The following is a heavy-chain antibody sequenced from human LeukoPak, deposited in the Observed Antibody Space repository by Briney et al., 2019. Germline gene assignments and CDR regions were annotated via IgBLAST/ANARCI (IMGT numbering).Heavy chain of an antibody. CDR1: GFTFSSYA. CDR3: ARDVVPPGLFWDY. V-gene: IGHV3-23*01. D-gene: IGHD2-2*01. Sequence: GGSLRLSCAASGFTFSSYAMTWVRQAPGKGLEWVSAISGSGSSTYYADSVKGRFTISRDNSKNTLYLQMNSLRAEDTAVYYCARDVVPPGLFWDYWGQGALVTVSS. CDR2: ISGSGSST. J-gene: IGHJ4*02.